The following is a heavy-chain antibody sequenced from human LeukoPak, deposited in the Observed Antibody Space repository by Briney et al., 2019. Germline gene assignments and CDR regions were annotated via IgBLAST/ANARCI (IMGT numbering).Heavy chain of an antibody. D-gene: IGHD6-13*01. J-gene: IGHJ4*02. CDR2: ISSSSTYI. Sequence: GGSLRLSCAASGFTFSSYSMNWVRQAPGKGLEWVSSISSSSTYIYYADSVKGRFTISRDNAKNSLYLQMNSLRADDTAVYYCARVAEAAAFDYWGQETLVTVSS. V-gene: IGHV3-21*01. CDR3: ARVAEAAAFDY. CDR1: GFTFSSYS.